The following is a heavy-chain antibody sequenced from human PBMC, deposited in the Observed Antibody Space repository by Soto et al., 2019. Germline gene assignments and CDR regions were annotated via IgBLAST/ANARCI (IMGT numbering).Heavy chain of an antibody. Sequence: QVQLVESGGGVVQPGRSLRLSCAASGFTFSSYGMHWVRQAPGKGLEWVAVISYDGSNKYYADSVKGRFTISRDNSKNMLYLQMNSLRAEDTAVYYCAKDQLRGVRGVITYYYGMDVWGQGTTVTVSS. CDR1: GFTFSSYG. CDR2: ISYDGSNK. J-gene: IGHJ6*02. CDR3: AKDQLRGVRGVITYYYGMDV. V-gene: IGHV3-30*18. D-gene: IGHD3-10*01.